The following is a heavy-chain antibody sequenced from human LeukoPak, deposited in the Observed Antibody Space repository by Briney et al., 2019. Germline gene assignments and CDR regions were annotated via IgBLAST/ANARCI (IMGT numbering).Heavy chain of an antibody. CDR2: VHLSGAT. V-gene: IGHV4-4*02. J-gene: IGHJ4*02. Sequence: SETLSLTCGVSGGPIITTNWWSWVRQPPGKGLEWIGEVHLSGATNYNPSLAGRATMSIDSSKNQLSLELTSVTAADPAMYYCTRESGAFSPFGFWGQGTLVTVSS. D-gene: IGHD1-26*01. CDR3: TRESGAFSPFGF. CDR1: GGPIITTNW.